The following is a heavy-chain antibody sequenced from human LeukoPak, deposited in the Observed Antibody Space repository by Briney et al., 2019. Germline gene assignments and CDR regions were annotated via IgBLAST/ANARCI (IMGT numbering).Heavy chain of an antibody. CDR3: ARGPRLIVRGNYYFDY. V-gene: IGHV4-59*12. CDR1: GGSISSYY. Sequence: ASETLSLTCTVSGGSISSYYWSWIRQPPGKGLEWIGYIYYSGSTNYNPSLKSRVTISVDTSKNQFSLKLSSVTAADTAVYYCARGPRLIVRGNYYFDYWGQGTLVTVSS. D-gene: IGHD4-23*01. CDR2: IYYSGST. J-gene: IGHJ4*02.